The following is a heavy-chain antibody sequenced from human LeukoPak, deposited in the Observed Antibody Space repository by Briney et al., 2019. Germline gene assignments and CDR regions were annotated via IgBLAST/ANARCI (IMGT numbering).Heavy chain of an antibody. D-gene: IGHD3-10*01. CDR2: VIPIFGTA. Sequence: SVKVSCKASGGTFSSYAISWVRQAPGQGLEWMGRVIPIFGTANYAQKFQGRVTITTDESTSTAYMELSSLRSEDTAVYYCARVSYGSGSYWEQIYAFDIWGQGTMVTVSS. V-gene: IGHV1-69*05. CDR1: GGTFSSYA. J-gene: IGHJ3*02. CDR3: ARVSYGSGSYWEQIYAFDI.